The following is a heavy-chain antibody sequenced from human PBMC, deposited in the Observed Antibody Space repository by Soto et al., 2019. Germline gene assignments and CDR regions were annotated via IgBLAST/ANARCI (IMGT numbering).Heavy chain of an antibody. D-gene: IGHD4-17*01. CDR3: GRGADGAVDY. V-gene: IGHV3-21*01. Sequence: VQLVQSGGGLVKPGGSLRLSCAASGYTFSNYDMTWVRQAPGKGLEWVSSISRSSDSINYADSVKGRFTISRDNAKNSLYLQMNSLGAEDTAVYWWGRGADGAVDYWGQGTLVTVSS. CDR1: GYTFSNYD. CDR2: ISRSSDSI. J-gene: IGHJ4*02.